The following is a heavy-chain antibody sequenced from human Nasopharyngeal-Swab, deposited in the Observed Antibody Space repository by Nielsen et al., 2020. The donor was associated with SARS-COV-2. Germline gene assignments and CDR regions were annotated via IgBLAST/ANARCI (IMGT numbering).Heavy chain of an antibody. Sequence: ASVKVSCKASGYTFTSYVINWVRQATGQGLEWMGWMNPNSGNTNYAQKLQGRVTMTTDTSTSTAYMELRSLRSDDTAVYYCARLMIGWFDPWGQGTLVTVSS. D-gene: IGHD3-22*01. CDR2: MNPNSGNT. V-gene: IGHV1-18*01. CDR1: GYTFTSYV. CDR3: ARLMIGWFDP. J-gene: IGHJ5*02.